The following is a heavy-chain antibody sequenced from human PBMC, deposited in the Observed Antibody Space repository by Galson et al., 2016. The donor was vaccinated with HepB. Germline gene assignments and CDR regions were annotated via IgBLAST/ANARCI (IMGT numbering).Heavy chain of an antibody. V-gene: IGHV3-23*01. CDR2: ISGTGGTT. CDR1: GFTFSSYA. Sequence: SLRLSCAASGFTFSSYAMSWVRQAPGKGLEWVSGISGTGGTTYYADPVKGRFTISRDNSKNTLYLRMDSLRAEDTAVYYCAKGDDFWSGYYGGLWGQGTLVTVSS. D-gene: IGHD3-3*01. J-gene: IGHJ4*02. CDR3: AKGDDFWSGYYGGL.